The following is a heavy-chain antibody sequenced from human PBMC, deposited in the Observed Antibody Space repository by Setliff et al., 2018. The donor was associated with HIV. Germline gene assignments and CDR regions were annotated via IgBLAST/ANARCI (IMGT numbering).Heavy chain of an antibody. CDR3: ARGLVNLSRYYYYYMDV. Sequence: SETLSLTCTVSGGSISGYHWNWLRQTPGKGLEWIGYIYTSRGTNYNHSLRTRVIISVDTSNQFSLKLSSVTAADTAVYYCARGLVNLSRYYYYYMDVWGKGTTVTVSS. V-gene: IGHV4-4*09. D-gene: IGHD3-10*01. J-gene: IGHJ6*03. CDR2: IYTSRGT. CDR1: GGSISGYH.